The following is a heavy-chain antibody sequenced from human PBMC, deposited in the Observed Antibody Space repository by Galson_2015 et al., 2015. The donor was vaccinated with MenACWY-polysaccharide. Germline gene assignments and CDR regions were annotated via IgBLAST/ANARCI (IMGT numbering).Heavy chain of an antibody. V-gene: IGHV3-30*02. CDR3: AKDTLRFLEWLPSKTWFDP. CDR1: FSSYG. J-gene: IGHJ5*02. Sequence: FSSYGMHWVRQAPGKGLEWVAFIRYDGSNKYYADSVKGRFTISRDNSKNTLYLQMNSLRAEDTAVYYCAKDTLRFLEWLPSKTWFDPWGQGTLVTVSS. CDR2: IRYDGSNK. D-gene: IGHD3-3*01.